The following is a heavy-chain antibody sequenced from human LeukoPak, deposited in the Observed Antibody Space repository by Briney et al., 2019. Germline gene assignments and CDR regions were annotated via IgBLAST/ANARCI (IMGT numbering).Heavy chain of an antibody. Sequence: SETLSLTCTVSGGSISSYYWSWIRQPPGKGLEWIGYIYYSGSTNYNPSLKSRVTISVDTSKNQFSLKLSSVTAADTAVYYCARGRFLEWLPHYWGQGTLVTVSS. J-gene: IGHJ4*02. CDR2: IYYSGST. D-gene: IGHD3-3*01. CDR1: GGSISSYY. V-gene: IGHV4-59*01. CDR3: ARGRFLEWLPHY.